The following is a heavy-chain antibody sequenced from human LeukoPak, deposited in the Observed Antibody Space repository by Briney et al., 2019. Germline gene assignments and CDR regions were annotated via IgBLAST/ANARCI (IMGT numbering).Heavy chain of an antibody. V-gene: IGHV1-69*04. Sequence: ASVKVSCKASGGTFSSYAISWVRQAPGQGLEWMGRIIPILGIANYAQKFQGRVTITADKSTSTAYMELSSLRSEDTAVYYCARVVSPAAGYYYYGMDVWGQGTTVTVSS. D-gene: IGHD6-13*01. CDR3: ARVVSPAAGYYYYGMDV. CDR2: IIPILGIA. CDR1: GGTFSSYA. J-gene: IGHJ6*02.